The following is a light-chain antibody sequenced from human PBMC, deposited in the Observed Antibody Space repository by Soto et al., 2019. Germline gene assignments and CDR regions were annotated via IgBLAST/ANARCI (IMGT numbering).Light chain of an antibody. Sequence: DIQMTQSPSTLSASVGDRVTITCRASQSIDSWLAWYQQKPGKAPKLLIYRASSLESGVPSRFSGSRSGTEFTLTISSLQPDDFATYYCQQYKTYMYTVAQGTKLEIK. CDR3: QQYKTYMYT. CDR1: QSIDSW. V-gene: IGKV1-5*03. CDR2: RAS. J-gene: IGKJ2*01.